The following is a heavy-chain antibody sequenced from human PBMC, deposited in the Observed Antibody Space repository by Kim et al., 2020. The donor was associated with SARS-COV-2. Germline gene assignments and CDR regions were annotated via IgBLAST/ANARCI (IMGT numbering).Heavy chain of an antibody. CDR3: ARGAYGDGSFEY. D-gene: IGHD4-17*01. CDR2: ISDRDGYA. Sequence: ASVKVSCKASGYIFSTYGFSWVRQAPGQGLELLGWISDRDGYAHYAQKVQGRVTMTTDTSTNTAYMELWSLRSDDTAMYYCARGAYGDGSFEYWGQGTLV. CDR1: GYIFSTYG. J-gene: IGHJ4*02. V-gene: IGHV1-18*04.